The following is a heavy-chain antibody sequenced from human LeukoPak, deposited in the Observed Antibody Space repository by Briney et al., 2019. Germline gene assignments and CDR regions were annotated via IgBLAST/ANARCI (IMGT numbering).Heavy chain of an antibody. CDR1: GFTFNRYG. CDR2: ISYDGSHK. J-gene: IGHJ4*02. CDR3: AKDPRALYYYDNSGYYLDY. Sequence: PGRSLRLSCAASGFTFNRYGMHWVRQAPGKGLEWVAVISYDGSHKDHADSVKGRFTISRDNSKNTLYLQMNSLRAEDTAVYYCAKDPRALYYYDNSGYYLDYWGQGTLVTVSS. D-gene: IGHD3-22*01. V-gene: IGHV3-30*18.